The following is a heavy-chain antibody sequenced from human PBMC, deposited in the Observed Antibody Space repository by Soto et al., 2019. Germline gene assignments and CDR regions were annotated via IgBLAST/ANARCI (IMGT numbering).Heavy chain of an antibody. CDR1: GFTFGASA. J-gene: IGHJ6*02. CDR3: TRLRDDNSAHNYCVMDV. V-gene: IGHV3-73*01. Sequence: PGGSLRLSCAASGFTFGASAIHWVRQASGKGLEWVGRIRSKTHSYATEFAASVKGRFTISRDDSKNTAHLQMNSLKTEDTAVYYCTRLRDDNSAHNYCVMDVWGQGTTVTVSS. D-gene: IGHD3-9*01. CDR2: IRSKTHSYAT.